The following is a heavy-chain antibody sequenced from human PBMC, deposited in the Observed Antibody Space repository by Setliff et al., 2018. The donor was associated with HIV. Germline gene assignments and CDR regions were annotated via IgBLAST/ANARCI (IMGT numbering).Heavy chain of an antibody. Sequence: ASVKVSCKAFGYTFTSYFLHWVRQAPGQGLEWLGIIDPNGGATNNAQKLQGRLTVTTDTSTGTLYMELSNLRSEDSAVYYCARAGGGATDQAFDIWGQGTMVTVSS. CDR2: IDPNGGAT. J-gene: IGHJ3*02. CDR3: ARAGGGATDQAFDI. D-gene: IGHD2-2*01. CDR1: GYTFTSYF. V-gene: IGHV1-46*01.